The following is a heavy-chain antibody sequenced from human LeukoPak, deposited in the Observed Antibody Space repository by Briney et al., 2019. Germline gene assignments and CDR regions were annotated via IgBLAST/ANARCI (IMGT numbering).Heavy chain of an antibody. Sequence: QPSETLSLTCAVYGGSFSGYYWSWIRQPPGKGLEWIGRIYTSGSTNYNPSLKSRVTISVDTSKNQFSLKLSSVTAADTAVYYCAREGSSIAAPRLRAFDIWGQGTMVTVSS. J-gene: IGHJ3*02. CDR1: GGSFSGYY. V-gene: IGHV4-4*08. D-gene: IGHD6-6*01. CDR3: AREGSSIAAPRLRAFDI. CDR2: IYTSGST.